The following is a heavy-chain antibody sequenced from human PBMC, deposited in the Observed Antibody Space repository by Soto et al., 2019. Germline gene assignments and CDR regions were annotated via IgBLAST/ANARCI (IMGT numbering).Heavy chain of an antibody. V-gene: IGHV1-69*01. D-gene: IGHD1-26*01. J-gene: IGHJ4*02. CDR3: ARGVGATVSFDY. CDR1: GGTFSGYA. CDR2: IIPILVTA. Sequence: QVQLVQSGAGVKKLGSSVKFSCRAPGGTFSGYAITGVGQAPGQGLEWMGGIIPILVTANYAQKFQGRVTITADESTSTAYMELSSLRSEDTAVYYCARGVGATVSFDYWGQGTLVTVSS.